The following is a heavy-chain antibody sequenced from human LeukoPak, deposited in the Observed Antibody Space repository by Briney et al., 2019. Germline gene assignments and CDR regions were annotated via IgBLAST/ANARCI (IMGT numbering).Heavy chain of an antibody. D-gene: IGHD3-22*01. CDR3: ARDDRYYDSSGYYGGKGGYFDY. Sequence: GASVKVSCKASGYTFTSYGISWVRQAPGQGLEWMGWISAYNGNTNYAQKLQGRVTMTTDTSTSTAYMELRSLRSDDTAVYYCARDDRYYDSSGYYGGKGGYFDYWGQGTLVTVSS. CDR1: GYTFTSYG. J-gene: IGHJ4*02. V-gene: IGHV1-18*01. CDR2: ISAYNGNT.